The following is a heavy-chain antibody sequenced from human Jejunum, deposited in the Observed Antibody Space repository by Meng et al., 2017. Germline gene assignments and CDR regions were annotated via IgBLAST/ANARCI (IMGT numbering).Heavy chain of an antibody. Sequence: GESLKISCTASGFTFGSSAMTCVRQAPGTGLEWVSTISGSSGSTYYADSVKGRFTISRDNSNNTLYLQMNSLRSEDTAVYYCAKGYAPWGQGTLVTVSS. J-gene: IGHJ5*02. V-gene: IGHV3-23*01. CDR2: ISGSSGST. CDR1: GFTFGSSA. CDR3: AKGYAP. D-gene: IGHD3-16*01.